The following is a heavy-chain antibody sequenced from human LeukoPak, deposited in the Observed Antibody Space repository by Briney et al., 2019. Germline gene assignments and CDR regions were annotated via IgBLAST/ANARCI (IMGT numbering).Heavy chain of an antibody. CDR2: IYHSGST. CDR1: GYSLSSGYY. J-gene: IGHJ5*02. Sequence: SETLSLTCTVSGYSLSSGYYWGWIRQPPGKGLEWIGSIYHSGSTYYNPSLKSRVTISVDTSKNDFSLNLSSVTAADTAVYYCARDLRIGVDSPNRFDPWGQGTLVTVSS. CDR3: ARDLRIGVDSPNRFDP. V-gene: IGHV4-38-2*02. D-gene: IGHD2-2*01.